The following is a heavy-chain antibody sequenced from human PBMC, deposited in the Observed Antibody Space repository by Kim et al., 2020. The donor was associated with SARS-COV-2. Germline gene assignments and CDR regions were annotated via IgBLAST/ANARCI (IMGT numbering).Heavy chain of an antibody. Sequence: GGSLRLSCAASGFTFSSYWMHWVRQAPGKGLVWVSRINSDGSSTSYADSVKGRFTISRDNAKNTLYLQMNSLRAEDTAVYYCARNPINYYYYGMDVWGQGTTVTVSS. CDR2: INSDGSST. CDR3: ARNPINYYYYGMDV. CDR1: GFTFSSYW. V-gene: IGHV3-74*01. J-gene: IGHJ6*02.